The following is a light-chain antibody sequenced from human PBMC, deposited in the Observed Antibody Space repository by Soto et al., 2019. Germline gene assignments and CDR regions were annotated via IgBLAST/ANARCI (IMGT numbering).Light chain of an antibody. CDR1: QSVSSN. V-gene: IGKV3-15*01. J-gene: IGKJ5*01. Sequence: EIVMTQSPATLSVSPGERATLSCRASQSVSSNLAWYQQKPGQAPRLLIYGASTRATGIPARFSGSGSGTEYTLTISRLQSEDFALYHWQKYKNWPPNFGQGTRLESK. CDR3: QKYKNWPPN. CDR2: GAS.